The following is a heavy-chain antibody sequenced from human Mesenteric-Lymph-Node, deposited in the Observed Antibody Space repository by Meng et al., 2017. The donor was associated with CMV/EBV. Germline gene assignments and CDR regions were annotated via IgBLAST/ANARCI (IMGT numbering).Heavy chain of an antibody. J-gene: IGHJ6*02. CDR3: ARDDAINCSSTSCFFYYYPMDV. CDR1: GLTFSAYY. V-gene: IGHV3-69-1*02. D-gene: IGHD2-2*01. CDR2: ISSSSTI. Sequence: RGSLRLSCAASGLTFSAYYMNWVRQAPGKGLECVSSISSSSTIHYADSVKGRFTISRDSAKNSLYLQMNSLRAEDTAVYYCARDDAINCSSTSCFFYYYPMDVWGQGTTVTVSS.